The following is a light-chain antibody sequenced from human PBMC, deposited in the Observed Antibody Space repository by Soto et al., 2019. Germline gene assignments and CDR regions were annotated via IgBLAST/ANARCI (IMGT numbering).Light chain of an antibody. Sequence: DIVLTQSPVTLSLSPGQRATLSCRASQRLSASDIAWYQQKPGQAPKFLIYGVSSRATGIPDRFSGSGSGTDFTLTISRLEPEDFAVYHCQQYGSSPLITFGQGTRLEIK. J-gene: IGKJ5*01. CDR3: QQYGSSPLIT. V-gene: IGKV3-20*01. CDR1: QRLSASD. CDR2: GVS.